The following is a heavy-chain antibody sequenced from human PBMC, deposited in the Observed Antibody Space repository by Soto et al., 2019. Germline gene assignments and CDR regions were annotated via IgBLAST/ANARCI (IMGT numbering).Heavy chain of an antibody. J-gene: IGHJ4*02. D-gene: IGHD3-22*01. CDR3: ARDRSYYDSSGSYSPPY. CDR2: ISGSAATT. V-gene: IGHV3-23*01. Sequence: GXSLRLSCAASGFTFSSYSLSWFRQAPGNGLEWVSAISGSAATTHFADSVKGRFTISRDNSKNALYLQMNSLRAEDTAVYYCARDRSYYDSSGSYSPPYWGQGTLVTVSS. CDR1: GFTFSSYS.